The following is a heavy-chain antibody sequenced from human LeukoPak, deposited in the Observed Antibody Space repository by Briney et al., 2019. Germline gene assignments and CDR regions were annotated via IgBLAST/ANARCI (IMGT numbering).Heavy chain of an antibody. J-gene: IGHJ6*02. V-gene: IGHV4-59*08. CDR2: NHDTGST. CDR3: ARVEPYSYYFGMDV. CDR1: GGSISTYY. D-gene: IGHD1-26*01. Sequence: SETLSLTCTVSGGSISTYYWSWIRQSPGKELDWIGYNHDTGSTNYNPSLKSRVSISVDRSKSQFSRHLSSVTAADTAVYFCARVEPYSYYFGMDVWGRGTTVTVSS.